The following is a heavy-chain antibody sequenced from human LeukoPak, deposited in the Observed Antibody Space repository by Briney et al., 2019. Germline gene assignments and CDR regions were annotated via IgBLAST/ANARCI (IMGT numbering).Heavy chain of an antibody. V-gene: IGHV1-46*01. J-gene: IGHJ4*02. Sequence: ASVKVSCKASVYTFTIYGISWVRQAPGQGLEWMGLINPSGTGTNYAQKFRGRVTLTRDTSTTTVYMELSSLRSEDTAVYYCAREEHGGYFDYWGQGNPVTVSS. CDR3: AREEHGGYFDY. CDR1: VYTFTIYG. D-gene: IGHD2-15*01. CDR2: INPSGTGT.